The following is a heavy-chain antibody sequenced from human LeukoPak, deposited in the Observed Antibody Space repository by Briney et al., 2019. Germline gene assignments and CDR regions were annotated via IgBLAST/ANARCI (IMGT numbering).Heavy chain of an antibody. Sequence: ASVKVSCKASGYTFTSYYMHWVRQAPGQGLEWMGIINPSGGSTSYAQKFQGRVTMTRDTSTSTVYMELSSLRFEDTAVYYCARDPAPTVTTSSSYYYGMDVWGQGTTVTVSS. V-gene: IGHV1-46*01. CDR3: ARDPAPTVTTSSSYYYGMDV. J-gene: IGHJ6*02. CDR1: GYTFTSYY. D-gene: IGHD4-11*01. CDR2: INPSGGST.